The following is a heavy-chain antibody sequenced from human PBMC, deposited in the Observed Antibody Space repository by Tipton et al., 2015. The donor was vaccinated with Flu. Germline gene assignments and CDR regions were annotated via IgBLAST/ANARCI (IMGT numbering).Heavy chain of an antibody. CDR1: GGSISSYY. D-gene: IGHD3-9*01. CDR3: ARDANYDILTGYHGMDV. CDR2: IYTSGST. V-gene: IGHV4-4*07. Sequence: GSLRLTCTVSGGSISSYYWSWIRQPAGKGLEWIGRIYTSGSTNYNPSPKSRVTMSVDTSKNQFSLKLSSVTAADTAVYYCARDANYDILTGYHGMDVWGQGTTVTVSS. J-gene: IGHJ6*02.